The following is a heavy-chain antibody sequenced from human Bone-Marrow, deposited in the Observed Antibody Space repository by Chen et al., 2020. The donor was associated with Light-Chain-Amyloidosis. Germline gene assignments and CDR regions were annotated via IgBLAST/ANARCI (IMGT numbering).Heavy chain of an antibody. CDR2: IDSRSTYR. D-gene: IGHD6-19*01. Sequence: QVQLVESGGGLVKPGGSLRLSCAASGLSFSDKYMTWIRQTAGKGLEWVAYIDSRSTYRNYAGSAKGRFTISRDNAKNSLYLQMNSLRVEDTGVYYCARGWDSGWSYFDNWGQGTLVTVSS. V-gene: IGHV3-11*06. CDR3: ARGWDSGWSYFDN. J-gene: IGHJ4*02. CDR1: GLSFSDKY.